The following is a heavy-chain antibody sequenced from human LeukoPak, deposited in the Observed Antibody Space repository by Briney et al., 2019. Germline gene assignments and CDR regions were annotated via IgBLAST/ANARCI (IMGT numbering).Heavy chain of an antibody. J-gene: IGHJ5*02. CDR1: GFTFSDHY. CDR3: AREASWLAWFDP. D-gene: IGHD3-22*01. Sequence: PGGSLRLSCAASGFTFSDHYMDWVRQAPGKGLEWVGRTRNKANSYTTEYAASVKGRFTISRDDSKNSLYLQMNSLKTEDTAVYYCAREASWLAWFDPWGQGTLVTVSS. CDR2: TRNKANSYTT. V-gene: IGHV3-72*01.